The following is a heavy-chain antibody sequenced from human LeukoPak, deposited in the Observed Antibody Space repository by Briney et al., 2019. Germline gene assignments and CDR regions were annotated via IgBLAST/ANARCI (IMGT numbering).Heavy chain of an antibody. CDR3: ARGRAARPGNYFDY. J-gene: IGHJ4*02. D-gene: IGHD6-6*01. CDR2: ICAYNGNT. V-gene: IGHV1-18*01. Sequence: APVKVPCKASGYTFTSYGISWVRQAPGQGLEWMGWICAYNGNTNYAQKLQGRVTMTTDTSTSTAYMELRSLRSDDTAVYYCARGRAARPGNYFDYWGQGTLVTVSS. CDR1: GYTFTSYG.